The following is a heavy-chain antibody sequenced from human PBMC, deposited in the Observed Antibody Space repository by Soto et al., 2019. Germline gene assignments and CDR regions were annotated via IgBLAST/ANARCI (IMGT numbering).Heavy chain of an antibody. CDR2: ISGDATSK. CDR3: AREEDSSGHAGTFQH. V-gene: IGHV3-30-3*01. CDR1: GLTFSSSI. Sequence: QVQLVESGGDLVQPGRSPRLSCAASGLTFSSSIMHWVRQTPGKGLEWIAVISGDATSKIYRDSLKGRFTISRDNSKNTVYLDMNSLTAEDTAVYYCAREEDSSGHAGTFQHWGQGTLVIVAA. J-gene: IGHJ1*01. D-gene: IGHD3-22*01.